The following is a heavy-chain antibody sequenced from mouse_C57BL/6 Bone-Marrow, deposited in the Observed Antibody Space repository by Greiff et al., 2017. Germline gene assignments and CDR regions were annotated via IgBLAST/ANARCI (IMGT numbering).Heavy chain of an antibody. J-gene: IGHJ1*03. Sequence: VKLVESGPGLVQPSQSLSITCTVSGFSLTSYGVHWVRQSPGKGLEWLGVIWRGGSTDYNAAFMSRLSITTDNSKSQVFFKRNRLQAEDTAIYYCAKIPTVTWYFDVWGTGTTVTVSS. CDR2: IWRGGST. V-gene: IGHV2-5*01. CDR1: GFSLTSYG. D-gene: IGHD1-1*01. CDR3: AKIPTVTWYFDV.